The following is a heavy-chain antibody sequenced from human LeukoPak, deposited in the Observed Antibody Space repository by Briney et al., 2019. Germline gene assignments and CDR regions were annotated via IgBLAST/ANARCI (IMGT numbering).Heavy chain of an antibody. Sequence: GGSLRLSCAASGLTFISYGMQWVRQAPGKGLVWVSRINNGGSDMSYADSVKGRFTISRDNAKNTLYLQMKSLRAEDTAVYYCARELPREVTLDYWGQGTPVTVSS. CDR1: GLTFISYG. CDR2: INNGGSDM. J-gene: IGHJ4*01. CDR3: ARELPREVTLDY. D-gene: IGHD2-21*02. V-gene: IGHV3-74*01.